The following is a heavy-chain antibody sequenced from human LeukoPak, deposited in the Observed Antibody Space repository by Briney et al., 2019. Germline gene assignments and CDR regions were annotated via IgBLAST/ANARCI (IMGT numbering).Heavy chain of an antibody. Sequence: GASVKVSCKASGYTFTGYYMHWVRQAPGQGLEWMGIINPSGGSTSYAQKFQGRVTMTTDTSTSTAYMELRSLRSDDTAVYYCARAFSYSGSYFRYYYYYYMDVWGKGTTVTVSS. J-gene: IGHJ6*03. CDR1: GYTFTGYY. CDR2: INPSGGST. CDR3: ARAFSYSGSYFRYYYYYYMDV. D-gene: IGHD1-26*01. V-gene: IGHV1-46*01.